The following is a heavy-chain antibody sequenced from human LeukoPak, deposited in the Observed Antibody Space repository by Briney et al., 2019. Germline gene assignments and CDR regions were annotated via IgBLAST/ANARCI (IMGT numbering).Heavy chain of an antibody. CDR2: IYYSGST. CDR1: GGSIRSSSYY. CDR3: ARQVVAVAGTGYFDY. D-gene: IGHD6-19*01. Sequence: SSETLSLTCTVSGGSIRSSSYYWGWIRQPPGKGLEWIGSIYYSGSTYYNASLKSRGTISVDTSKNQFSLKPNSVTAADTAVYFCARQVVAVAGTGYFDYWGQGTLVTVSS. V-gene: IGHV4-39*01. J-gene: IGHJ4*02.